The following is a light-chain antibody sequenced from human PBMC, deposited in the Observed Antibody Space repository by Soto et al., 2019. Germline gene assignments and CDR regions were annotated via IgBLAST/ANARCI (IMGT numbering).Light chain of an antibody. J-gene: IGKJ2*01. CDR2: GAS. V-gene: IGKV3-15*01. CDR1: QSVSSN. Sequence: EIVMTQSPATLSVSPGERATLSCRASQSVSSNLAWYQQKPGQAPRLLIYGASTRATGIPARFSGSGSGTEFTLTISSLQSEDFAFYYCQQYNNWPPYTFGQRNKLEIK. CDR3: QQYNNWPPYT.